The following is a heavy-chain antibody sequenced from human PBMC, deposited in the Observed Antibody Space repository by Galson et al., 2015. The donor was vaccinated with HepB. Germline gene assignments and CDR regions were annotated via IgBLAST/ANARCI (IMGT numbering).Heavy chain of an antibody. V-gene: IGHV3-72*01. J-gene: IGHJ6*02. D-gene: IGHD4/OR15-4a*01. Sequence: SLRLSCAASGFTFSDHYMDWVRQAPGKGLEWVGRSRNKANSYTTEYVASVRGRFTISRDESMSSLYLQMNSLKTEDTAVYYCARGARGVNVGSANYYGMGVWGQGTTVTVSS. CDR1: GFTFSDHY. CDR3: ARGARGVNVGSANYYGMGV. CDR2: SRNKANSYTT.